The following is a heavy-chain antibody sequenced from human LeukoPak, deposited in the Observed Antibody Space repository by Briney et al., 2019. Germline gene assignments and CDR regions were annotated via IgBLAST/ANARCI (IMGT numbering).Heavy chain of an antibody. CDR2: LYGGGST. CDR3: ARYHYDSSGYYYSY. Sequence: GGSLRLSCSASGFTVSSNYMTWVRQAPGKGLEWVSALYGGGSTYYADSVKGRFTISRDNSKNTLYIQMNSLRAEDTAVYYCARYHYDSSGYYYSYWGQGTLVTVSS. D-gene: IGHD3-22*01. J-gene: IGHJ4*02. V-gene: IGHV3-53*01. CDR1: GFTVSSNY.